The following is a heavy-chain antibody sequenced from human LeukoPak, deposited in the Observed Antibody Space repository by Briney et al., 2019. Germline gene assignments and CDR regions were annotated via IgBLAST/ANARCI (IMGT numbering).Heavy chain of an antibody. CDR2: IRYSGTT. V-gene: IGHV4-39*01. J-gene: IGHJ4*02. CDR1: GGSISSTYDH. Sequence: PSETLSLTCTVSGGSISSTYDHWDWIRQPPGKGLEWMGSIRYSGTTYYNPSLKGRVTIFVDTSNNQFSLRLSSVTAADTAVYYCARRLHYFDYWGQGTLVTVSS. D-gene: IGHD2-21*02. CDR3: ARRLHYFDY.